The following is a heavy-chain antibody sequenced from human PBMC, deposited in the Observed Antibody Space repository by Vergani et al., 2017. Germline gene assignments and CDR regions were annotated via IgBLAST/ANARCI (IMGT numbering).Heavy chain of an antibody. CDR1: GFTFSNAW. J-gene: IGHJ4*02. V-gene: IGHV3-15*01. D-gene: IGHD2-2*01. CDR3: TTDSLNVVVPAALRYYFDY. CDR2: IKSKTDGGTT. Sequence: EVQLVESGGGLVKPGGSLRLSCAASGFTFSNAWMSWVRQAPGKGLEWVGRIKSKTDGGTTDYAAPVKGRFTISRDDSKNTLYLQMNSLKTEDTAVYHCTTDSLNVVVPAALRYYFDYWGQGTLVTVSS.